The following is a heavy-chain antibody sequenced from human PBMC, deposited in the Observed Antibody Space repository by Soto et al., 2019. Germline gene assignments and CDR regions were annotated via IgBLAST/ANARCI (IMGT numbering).Heavy chain of an antibody. CDR3: ARIPPIVGATYSFDY. Sequence: GPTLVNPTETLTLTCTVSGFSLSNARMGVSWIRQPPGKALEWLAHIFSNDEKSYSTSLKSRLTISKDTSKSQVVLTMTNMDPVDTATYYCARIPPIVGATYSFDYWGQGTLVTVSS. V-gene: IGHV2-26*01. CDR1: GFSLSNARMG. J-gene: IGHJ4*02. D-gene: IGHD1-26*01. CDR2: IFSNDEK.